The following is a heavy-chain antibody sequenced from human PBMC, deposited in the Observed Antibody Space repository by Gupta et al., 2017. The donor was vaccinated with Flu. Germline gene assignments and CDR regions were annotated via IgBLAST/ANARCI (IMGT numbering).Heavy chain of an antibody. CDR1: GYDFFSFW. CDR2: IWPDDSDI. J-gene: IGHJ4*02. D-gene: IGHD2-2*02. CDR3: ARRTDFAIEQYSFDF. V-gene: IGHV5-51*01. Sequence: EVHLVQSGAEVKKPGESLKISCKGSGYDFFSFWIGWVRQMPGKGLEWMGIIWPDDSDIRYSPSFQGQVTMSADKSITTAYLQWSSLKASDTAIYYCARRTDFAIEQYSFDFWGQGTLVTVSS.